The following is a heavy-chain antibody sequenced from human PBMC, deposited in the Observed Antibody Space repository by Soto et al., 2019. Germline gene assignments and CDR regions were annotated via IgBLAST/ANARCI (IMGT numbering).Heavy chain of an antibody. D-gene: IGHD4-4*01. J-gene: IGHJ2*01. V-gene: IGHV3-30-3*01. Sequence: PLLLSCGVSGFTFASHAIHWVRKDPSKGLEWVAVISYDGSNKYYADSVKGRFTISRDNFKNTLYLQMNSLRAEDTAVYYCARPLWRNDYNWGYFDLWGRGTLVTVSS. CDR1: GFTFASHA. CDR2: ISYDGSNK. CDR3: ARPLWRNDYNWGYFDL.